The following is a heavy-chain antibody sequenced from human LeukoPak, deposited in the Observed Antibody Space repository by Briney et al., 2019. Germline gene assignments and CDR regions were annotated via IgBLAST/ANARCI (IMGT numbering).Heavy chain of an antibody. CDR2: IYSGGST. CDR3: ARDRGYSYGYGYDY. Sequence: GGSLRLSCAASGFIVSSNYMSWVRQAPGKGLERVAVIYSGGSTYYADSVKGRFTISRDNSKNTLYLQMNSLRAEDTAVYYCARDRGYSYGYGYDYWGQGTLVTVSS. CDR1: GFIVSSNY. V-gene: IGHV3-66*01. J-gene: IGHJ4*02. D-gene: IGHD5-18*01.